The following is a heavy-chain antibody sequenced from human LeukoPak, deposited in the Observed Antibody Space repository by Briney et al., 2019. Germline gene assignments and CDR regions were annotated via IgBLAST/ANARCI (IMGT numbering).Heavy chain of an antibody. D-gene: IGHD3-3*01. CDR1: GFTFSSYA. Sequence: GGSLRLSCAASGFTFSSYAMSWVRQAPGKGLEWVSAISGSGGSTYYADSVKGRFTISRDNAKNSLYLQMNSLRAEDTALYYCAKDKNDFWSGYYWRYGMDVWGQGTTVTVSS. V-gene: IGHV3-23*01. CDR3: AKDKNDFWSGYYWRYGMDV. J-gene: IGHJ6*02. CDR2: ISGSGGST.